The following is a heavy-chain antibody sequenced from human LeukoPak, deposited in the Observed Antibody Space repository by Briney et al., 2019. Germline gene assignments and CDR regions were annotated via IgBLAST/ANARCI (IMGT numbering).Heavy chain of an antibody. D-gene: IGHD5-24*01. CDR1: GFTFSSYS. CDR3: ARDQRDEMATISAFDY. J-gene: IGHJ4*02. V-gene: IGHV3-21*01. Sequence: PGGSVRLSCAASGFTFSSYSMNWVRQAPGKGLEWVSSISSSSYIYYADSVKGRFTISRDNAKNSLYLQMNSLRAEDTAVYYCARDQRDEMATISAFDYWGQGTLVTVSS. CDR2: ISSSSYI.